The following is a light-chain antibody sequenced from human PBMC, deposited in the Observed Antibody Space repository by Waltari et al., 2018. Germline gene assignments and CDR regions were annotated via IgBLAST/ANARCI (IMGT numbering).Light chain of an antibody. CDR2: DVA. Sequence: TSSDVGVYNYVSWYQQHPGKAPQLMIYDVAKRPSGVPDRFSGSKSDNTASLTISGLQAEDEADYYCCSYAGSYSWVFGGGTKLTVL. V-gene: IGLV2-11*03. J-gene: IGLJ3*02. CDR1: SSDVGVYNY. CDR3: CSYAGSYSWV.